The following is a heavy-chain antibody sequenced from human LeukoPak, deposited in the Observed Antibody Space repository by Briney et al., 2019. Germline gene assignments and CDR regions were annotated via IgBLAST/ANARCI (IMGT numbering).Heavy chain of an antibody. CDR1: GYTFTGYY. D-gene: IGHD3-22*01. J-gene: IGHJ4*02. CDR3: ARDSPYDSGAFDY. CDR2: INPNSGGT. Sequence: ASVKVSCKASGYTFTGYYMHWVRQAPGQGLEWMGWINPNSGGTNYAQKFQGWVTMTRDTSISTAYMELSRLRSDDTAVYYCARDSPYDSGAFDYWGQGTLVTVSS. V-gene: IGHV1-2*04.